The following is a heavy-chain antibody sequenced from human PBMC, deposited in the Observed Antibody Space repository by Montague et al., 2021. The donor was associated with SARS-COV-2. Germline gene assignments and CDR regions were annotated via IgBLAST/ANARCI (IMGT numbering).Heavy chain of an antibody. CDR3: ARLRRGTYYVSFDP. CDR1: GGSITNYY. Sequence: SETLSLTCIVSGGSITNYYWTWIRQSPGRGLEWIGYIYYSATTNYNPSLKSRVTMSIDTSKNQFSLRLSSVTAADSAVYYCARLRRGTYYVSFDPWGQGALVSVSS. D-gene: IGHD1-26*01. V-gene: IGHV4-59*12. J-gene: IGHJ5*02. CDR2: IYYSATT.